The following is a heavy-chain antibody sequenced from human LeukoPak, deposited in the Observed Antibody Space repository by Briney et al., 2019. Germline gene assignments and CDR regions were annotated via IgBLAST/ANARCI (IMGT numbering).Heavy chain of an antibody. CDR3: ARAFWGASGWYLHY. D-gene: IGHD6-19*01. J-gene: IGHJ4*02. V-gene: IGHV1-2*06. Sequence: EASVKVSCKASGYTFTGYYMHWVRQAPGQGLEWMGRINPNSGGTNYAQKFQGRVTMTRDTSISSAYMELSRLRSDDTAVYYCARAFWGASGWYLHYWGQGTLVTVSS. CDR1: GYTFTGYY. CDR2: INPNSGGT.